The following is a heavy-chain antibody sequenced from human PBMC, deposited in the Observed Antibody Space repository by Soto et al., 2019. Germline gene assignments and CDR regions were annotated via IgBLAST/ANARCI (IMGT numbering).Heavy chain of an antibody. D-gene: IGHD2-15*01. V-gene: IGHV4-4*02. CDR1: GGSVRAPDW. CDR3: ARVRQGCSANTCYFDP. CDR2: VHISGHS. J-gene: IGHJ5*01. Sequence: SETLSLTCTLSGGSVRAPDWWNWVRQSPDKGLEWIAEVHISGHSNYNPSLRSRVSVSIDSSKNQFYLNLNSVTAADTAIYYCARVRQGCSANTCYFDPWGQGTQVTVSS.